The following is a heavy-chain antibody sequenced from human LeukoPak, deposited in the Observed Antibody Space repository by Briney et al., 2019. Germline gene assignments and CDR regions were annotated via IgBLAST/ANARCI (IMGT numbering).Heavy chain of an antibody. D-gene: IGHD5-24*01. Sequence: SETLSLTCTVSGGSISSYYWSWIRQPPGKGLEWIGYIYYSGSTNYNPSLKSRVTISVDTSKNQLSLKLRSVTAADTAVYYCARGGRDGYTLYPLDYWGQGTLVTVSA. CDR2: IYYSGST. V-gene: IGHV4-59*08. J-gene: IGHJ4*02. CDR1: GGSISSYY. CDR3: ARGGRDGYTLYPLDY.